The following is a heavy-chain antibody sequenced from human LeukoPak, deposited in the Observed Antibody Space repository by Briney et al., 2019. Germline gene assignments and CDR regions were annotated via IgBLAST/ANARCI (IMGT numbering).Heavy chain of an antibody. V-gene: IGHV4-59*08. J-gene: IGHJ4*02. CDR2: IYYSGNT. CDR1: GGSISNYY. D-gene: IGHD3-22*01. Sequence: TLSLTCTVSGGSISNYYWSWIRQPPGKGLEWIGYIYYSGNTNYNPSLKSRVTISVDTSKNQFSLKLSSVTAADTAVYYCARHPHYYDSSGFYSHFDYWGQGTLVTVSS. CDR3: ARHPHYYDSSGFYSHFDY.